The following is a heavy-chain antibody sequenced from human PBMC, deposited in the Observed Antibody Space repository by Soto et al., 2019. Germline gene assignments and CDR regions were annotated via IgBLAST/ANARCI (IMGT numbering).Heavy chain of an antibody. Sequence: PGGSLRLSCAASGFTFSSYAMSWVRQAPGQGLEWVSGISGGGGGTYYADSVKGRFTISRDNSKNTLYLQMNNLRVDDTAVYYCVKVGGIQYIVAWGQGTLVTVSS. D-gene: IGHD4-4*01. CDR2: ISGGGGGT. CDR3: VKVGGIQYIVA. CDR1: GFTFSSYA. V-gene: IGHV3-23*01. J-gene: IGHJ4*02.